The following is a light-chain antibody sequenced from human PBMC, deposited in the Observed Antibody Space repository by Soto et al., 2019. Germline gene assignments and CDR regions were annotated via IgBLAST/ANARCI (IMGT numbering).Light chain of an antibody. CDR2: DAS. Sequence: EIVLTQSPGTLSLSPGERAILSCRASQSVSSDSLAWYRPKPGQAPRLLVYDASSRATGIPDRFSGSGSGTDFTLTISRLEPEDFAVYYGQQYGSAPRTFGQGTTVDIK. CDR1: QSVSSDS. CDR3: QQYGSAPRT. J-gene: IGKJ1*01. V-gene: IGKV3-20*01.